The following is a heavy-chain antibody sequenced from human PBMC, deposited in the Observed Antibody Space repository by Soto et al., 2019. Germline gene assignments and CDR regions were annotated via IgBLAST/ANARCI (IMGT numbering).Heavy chain of an antibody. CDR2: ISSSSSYI. Sequence: GGSLRLSCAASGFTFSSYSMNWVRQAPGKGLEWVSSISSSSSYIYYADSVKGRFTISRDNAKNSLYLQMNSLRAEDTAVYYCARDGSLGVVVPAAPVVYYYYMDVWGKGTTVTVSS. D-gene: IGHD2-2*01. CDR1: GFTFSSYS. V-gene: IGHV3-21*01. J-gene: IGHJ6*03. CDR3: ARDGSLGVVVPAAPVVYYYYMDV.